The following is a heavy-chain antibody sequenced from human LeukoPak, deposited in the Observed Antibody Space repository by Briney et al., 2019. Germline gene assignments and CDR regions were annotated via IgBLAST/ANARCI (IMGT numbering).Heavy chain of an antibody. J-gene: IGHJ4*02. CDR2: INPSGGST. CDR1: GYSFTDYV. V-gene: IGHV1-46*01. D-gene: IGHD4-17*01. CDR3: ARDGDSPVDY. Sequence: ASVKVSCKASGYSFTDYVVSWVRQAPGQGFEWMGIINPSGGSTSYAQKFQGRVTMTRDTSTSTVYMELSSLRSDDTAVYYCARDGDSPVDYWGQGTLVTVSS.